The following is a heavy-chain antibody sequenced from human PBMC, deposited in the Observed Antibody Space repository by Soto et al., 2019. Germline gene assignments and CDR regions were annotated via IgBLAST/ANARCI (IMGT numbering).Heavy chain of an antibody. Sequence: SETLSLTCTVSGGSISSGDYYWSWIRQPPGKGLEWIGYIYYSGSTYYNPSLKSRVTISVDTSKNQFSLKLSSVTAADTAVYYCARIQLWFGDGWFDPWGQGTLVTVSS. CDR1: GGSISSGDYY. CDR2: IYYSGST. CDR3: ARIQLWFGDGWFDP. V-gene: IGHV4-30-4*01. D-gene: IGHD5-18*01. J-gene: IGHJ5*02.